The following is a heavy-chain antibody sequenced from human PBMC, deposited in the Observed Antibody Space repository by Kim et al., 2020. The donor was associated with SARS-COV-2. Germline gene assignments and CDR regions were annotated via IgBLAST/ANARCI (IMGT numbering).Heavy chain of an antibody. V-gene: IGHV3-30-3*01. CDR1: GFTFSSYA. Sequence: GGSLRLSCAASGFTFSSYAMHWVRQAPGKGLEWVAVISYDGSNKYYADSVKGLFTISRDNSKNTLYLQMNSLRAEDTAVYYCASSADRITMIVVAPYGMDVWGQGTTVTVSS. CDR3: ASSADRITMIVVAPYGMDV. J-gene: IGHJ6*02. CDR2: ISYDGSNK. D-gene: IGHD3-22*01.